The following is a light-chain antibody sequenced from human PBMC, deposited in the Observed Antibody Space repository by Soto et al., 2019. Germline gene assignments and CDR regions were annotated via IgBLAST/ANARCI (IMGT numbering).Light chain of an antibody. J-gene: IGKJ3*01. CDR1: QSVSSSY. Sequence: DIVFTQSPGTLSLTPGERATLSCRASQSVSSSYLAWYQQKPGQAPRLLIYGTSSRATGIPDRFSGSGSGTDFTLTISXLEPEDFAVYYCQQYGSSPLFGPGTKVDIK. V-gene: IGKV3-20*01. CDR2: GTS. CDR3: QQYGSSPL.